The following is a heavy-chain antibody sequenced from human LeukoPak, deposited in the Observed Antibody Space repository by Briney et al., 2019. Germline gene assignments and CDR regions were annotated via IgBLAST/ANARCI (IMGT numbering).Heavy chain of an antibody. CDR3: AKAYGDYVGYYYGMDV. CDR2: ISGSGGST. Sequence: PGGSLRLSCEASGFTFSNYAMSWVRQAPGKGLEWVSAISGSGGSTYYADSVKGRFTISRDNSKNTLYLQMNSLRAEDTAVYYCAKAYGDYVGYYYGMDVWGQGTTVTVSS. D-gene: IGHD4-17*01. V-gene: IGHV3-23*01. CDR1: GFTFSNYA. J-gene: IGHJ6*02.